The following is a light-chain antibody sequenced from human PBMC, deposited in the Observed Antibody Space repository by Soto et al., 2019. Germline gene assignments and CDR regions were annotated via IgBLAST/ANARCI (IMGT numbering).Light chain of an antibody. CDR1: GSDIGGYNY. Sequence: QSALAQPASVSASFGQSITISCTGTGSDIGGYNYVSWYQQHPGKAPKLMIYEVSNRPSGVSNRFSGSKSGNTASLTISGLQTEDEADYYCSSYTGSNTLNVLFGGGTKLTVL. CDR2: EVS. J-gene: IGLJ2*01. CDR3: SSYTGSNTLNVL. V-gene: IGLV2-14*01.